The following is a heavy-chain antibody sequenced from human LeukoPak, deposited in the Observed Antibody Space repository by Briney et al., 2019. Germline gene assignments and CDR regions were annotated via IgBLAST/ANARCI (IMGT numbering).Heavy chain of an antibody. CDR2: ISYDGSEK. CDR1: GLTFSSNP. CDR3: AREGNSGYYPY. D-gene: IGHD3-22*01. J-gene: IGHJ4*02. Sequence: PGRSLSLSCAASGLTFSSNPMHWVRQAPGKGLEWVAVISYDGSEKHYADPVKGRFTISRDNSKNTLYLQMSSLRAEDTAMYYCAREGNSGYYPYWGQGILVTVSS. V-gene: IGHV3-30-3*01.